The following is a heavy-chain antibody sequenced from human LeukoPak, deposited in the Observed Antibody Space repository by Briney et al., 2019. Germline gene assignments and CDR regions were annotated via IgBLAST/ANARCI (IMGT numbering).Heavy chain of an antibody. Sequence: SETLSLTCTVSGGSISSGSYYWSWNRQPAGKGLEWIGRIYTSGSTNYNPSLKSRVTISVDTSKNQFSLNLTSVTAADTALYYCARVYRTSSSGRGYMDVWGKGTTVTVSS. D-gene: IGHD6-6*01. J-gene: IGHJ6*03. CDR3: ARVYRTSSSGRGYMDV. CDR1: GGSISSGSYY. V-gene: IGHV4-61*02. CDR2: IYTSGST.